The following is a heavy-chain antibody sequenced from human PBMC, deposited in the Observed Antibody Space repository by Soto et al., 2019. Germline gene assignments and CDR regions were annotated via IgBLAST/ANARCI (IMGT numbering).Heavy chain of an antibody. D-gene: IGHD3-10*01. V-gene: IGHV3-11*03. CDR1: GFTFSDYY. J-gene: IGHJ3*02. CDR2: ITSSSSYT. Sequence: GGSLRLSCAASGFTFSDYYMSWIRQAPGKGLEWVSYITSSSSYTNYADSVKGRFTISRDNAKNSLYLQMNSLRAEDTAVYYCARSMVRGVISAFDIWGQGTVVTVSS. CDR3: ARSMVRGVISAFDI.